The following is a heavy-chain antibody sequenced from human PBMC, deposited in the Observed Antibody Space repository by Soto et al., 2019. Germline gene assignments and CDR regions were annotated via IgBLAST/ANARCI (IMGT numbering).Heavy chain of an antibody. CDR3: ASGGGYCSSTSCYEIDY. CDR1: GYSFTSYW. Sequence: PGESLKISCKGSGYSFTSYWIGWVRQMPGKGLEWMGIIYPGDSDTRYSPSFQGQVTISADKPISTAYLQWSSLKASDTAMYYCASGGGYCSSTSCYEIDYWGQGTQVTVSS. CDR2: IYPGDSDT. D-gene: IGHD2-2*01. J-gene: IGHJ4*02. V-gene: IGHV5-51*01.